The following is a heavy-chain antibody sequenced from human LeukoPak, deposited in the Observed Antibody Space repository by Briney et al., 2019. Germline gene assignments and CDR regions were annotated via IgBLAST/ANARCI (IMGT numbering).Heavy chain of an antibody. Sequence: GGSLRLSCAASGFTLYTYGMTWVRQAPGKGLEWVSSISSSGTGGKTYYADSVKGRFTISRDTSKNSLSLQMNSLRAEDTAAYFCAKDLKVGSIYPGTFDIWGQGTLVTVSS. CDR1: GFTLYTYG. V-gene: IGHV3-23*01. CDR2: ISSSGTGGKT. CDR3: AKDLKVGSIYPGTFDI. D-gene: IGHD1-26*01. J-gene: IGHJ3*02.